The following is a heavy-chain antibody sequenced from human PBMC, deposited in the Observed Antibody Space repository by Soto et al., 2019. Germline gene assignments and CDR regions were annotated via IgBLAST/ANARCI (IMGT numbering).Heavy chain of an antibody. V-gene: IGHV3-53*01. CDR2: IYSGGST. J-gene: IGHJ4*02. CDR3: ARDLSGWYAFDY. CDR1: GFTVSSNY. D-gene: IGHD6-19*01. Sequence: AGGSLRLSCAASGFTVSSNYMSWVRQAPGKGLEWVSVIYSGGSTYYADSVKGRFTISRDNSKNTLYLQMNSLRAEDTAVYYCARDLSGWYAFDYWGQGSLVTAPQ.